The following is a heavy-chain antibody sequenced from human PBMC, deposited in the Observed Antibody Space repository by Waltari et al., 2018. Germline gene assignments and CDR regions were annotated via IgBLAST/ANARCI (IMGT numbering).Heavy chain of an antibody. V-gene: IGHV4-34*01. CDR2: INHSGST. J-gene: IGHJ3*02. Sequence: QVQLQQWGAGLLKPSETLSLTCAVYGGSFSGYYWSLIRQPPGKGLEWIGEINHSGSTNYNPSLKSRITISVDTSKSQFSLKLSSVTAADTAVYYCARDRGLRRLSTFEIWGQGTMVTVSS. CDR1: GGSFSGYY. D-gene: IGHD3-16*02. CDR3: ARDRGLRRLSTFEI.